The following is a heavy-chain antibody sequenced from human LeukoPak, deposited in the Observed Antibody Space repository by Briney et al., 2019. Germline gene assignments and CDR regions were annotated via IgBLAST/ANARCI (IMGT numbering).Heavy chain of an antibody. D-gene: IGHD1-14*01. CDR2: ISYDGSNK. CDR3: ARDPDPTIRSFGWFDP. Sequence: PGGSRRLACPASAFTLGSYAMHWVRQAPGNGLEWVAVISYDGSNKYYGDSVKGRFTISRDNCKNTLYLQMNSLRAEDTAEYYCARDPDPTIRSFGWFDPWGQGTLVTVSS. V-gene: IGHV3-30*04. CDR1: AFTLGSYA. J-gene: IGHJ5*02.